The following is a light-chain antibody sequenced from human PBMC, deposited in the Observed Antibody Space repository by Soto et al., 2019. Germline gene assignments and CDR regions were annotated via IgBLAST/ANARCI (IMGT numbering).Light chain of an antibody. J-gene: IGLJ3*02. CDR2: NVY. CDR3: CSHAGGGTLV. Sequence: QSALTQPASVSGSPGQSITIFCTGTSSDIGIYNFVSWYQQHPGKAPKLMIYNVYSRPSGVSSRFSGSKSGNTASLTISWLQAEDEADYYCCSHAGGGTLVFGGGTKLTVL. CDR1: SSDIGIYNF. V-gene: IGLV2-23*02.